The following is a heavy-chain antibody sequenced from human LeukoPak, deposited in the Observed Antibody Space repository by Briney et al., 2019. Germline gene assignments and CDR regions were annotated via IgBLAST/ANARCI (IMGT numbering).Heavy chain of an antibody. J-gene: IGHJ5*02. Sequence: SETLSLTCAVYGGSFSGYYWSWVRQPPGKGLEWIGEINHSGSTNYNPSLKSRVTISVDTSKNQFSLKLSSVTAADTAVYYCARGVGWFDPWGQGTLVTVSS. V-gene: IGHV4-34*01. D-gene: IGHD1-26*01. CDR2: INHSGST. CDR1: GGSFSGYY. CDR3: ARGVGWFDP.